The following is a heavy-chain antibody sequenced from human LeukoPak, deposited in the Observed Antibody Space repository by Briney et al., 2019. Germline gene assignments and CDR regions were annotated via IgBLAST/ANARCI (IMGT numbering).Heavy chain of an antibody. CDR2: TSSSSSYI. V-gene: IGHV3-21*01. D-gene: IGHD3-22*01. J-gene: IGHJ4*02. Sequence: GGSLRLSCAASGFTFSSYSMNWVRQAPGKGLEWVSSTSSSSSYIYYADSVKGRFTISRDNAKNSLYLQMNSLRAEDTAVYYCARDSGSQWGYYDYWGQGTLVTVSS. CDR1: GFTFSSYS. CDR3: ARDSGSQWGYYDY.